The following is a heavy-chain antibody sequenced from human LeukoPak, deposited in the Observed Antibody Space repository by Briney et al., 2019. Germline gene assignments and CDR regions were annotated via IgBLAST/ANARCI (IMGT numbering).Heavy chain of an antibody. CDR3: ARAPRYDILTAPFED. Sequence: PSETLSLTCTVSGESISGFYWNWIRQPPGKGLEWIGYIYYSGSTNYNPSLKSRVTISVDTSKNQFSLKLSSVTAADTAVYYCARAPRYDILTAPFEDWGQGTLVTVSS. CDR1: GESISGFY. CDR2: IYYSGST. D-gene: IGHD3-9*01. V-gene: IGHV4-59*08. J-gene: IGHJ4*02.